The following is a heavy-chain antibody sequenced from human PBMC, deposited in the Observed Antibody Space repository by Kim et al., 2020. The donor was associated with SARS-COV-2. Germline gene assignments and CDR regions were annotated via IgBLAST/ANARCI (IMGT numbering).Heavy chain of an antibody. CDR3: AREPDNSPYITSEYSQH. D-gene: IGHD1-20*01. CDR2: ISYDGSNK. J-gene: IGHJ1*01. V-gene: IGHV3-30*04. Sequence: GGSLRLSCAASGFTFSTHAMHWVRQAPGKGLEWVAVISYDGSNKYYADSVKGRFTISRDNSKNTLYLHMNSLRAEDTAVYYCAREPDNSPYITSEYSQH. CDR1: GFTFSTHA.